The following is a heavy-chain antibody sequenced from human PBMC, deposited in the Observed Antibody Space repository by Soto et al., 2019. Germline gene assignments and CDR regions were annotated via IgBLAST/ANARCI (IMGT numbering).Heavy chain of an antibody. CDR3: ARDPTTIFGGGFDY. CDR2: IIPIFGTA. V-gene: IGHV1-69*01. D-gene: IGHD3-3*01. J-gene: IGHJ4*02. CDR1: GGTFSSYA. Sequence: QVQLVQSGAEVKKPGSSVKVSCKASGGTFSSYAISWVRQAPGKGLEWRGGIIPIFGTANYAQKFQGRVTITADESTSTAYMELSSLRSEDTAVYYCARDPTTIFGGGFDYWGQGTLVTVSS.